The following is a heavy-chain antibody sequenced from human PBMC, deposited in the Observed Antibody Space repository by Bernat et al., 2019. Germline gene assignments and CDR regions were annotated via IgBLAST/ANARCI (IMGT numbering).Heavy chain of an antibody. Sequence: QVQLVESGGGVVQPGRSLRLSCAASGFAFSSYGMHWVRQAPGKGLEWVAVIWYDGSNKYYADSVKGRFTISRDNSKNTLYLQMNSLRAEDTAVYYWARGGEVVGVPFDYWGQGTLVNVSS. CDR3: ARGGEVVGVPFDY. CDR2: IWYDGSNK. CDR1: GFAFSSYG. D-gene: IGHD1-26*01. V-gene: IGHV3-33*01. J-gene: IGHJ4*02.